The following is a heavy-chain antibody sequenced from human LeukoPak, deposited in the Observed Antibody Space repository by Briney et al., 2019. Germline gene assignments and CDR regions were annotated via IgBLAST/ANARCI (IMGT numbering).Heavy chain of an antibody. D-gene: IGHD4-23*01. J-gene: IGHJ3*02. Sequence: ASVKVSCKASGYTFTSYGISWVRQAPGQGLEWMGWISAYNGNTNYAQKPQGRVTMTTDTSTSTAYMELRSLRSDDTAVYYCARVLDYGGNSGAFDIWGQGTMVTVSS. CDR3: ARVLDYGGNSGAFDI. CDR2: ISAYNGNT. V-gene: IGHV1-18*01. CDR1: GYTFTSYG.